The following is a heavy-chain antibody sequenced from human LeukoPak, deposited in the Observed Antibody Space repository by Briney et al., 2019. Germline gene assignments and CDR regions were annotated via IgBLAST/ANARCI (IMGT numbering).Heavy chain of an antibody. V-gene: IGHV3-23*01. CDR1: GFTFSSYS. Sequence: GGSLRLSCAASGFTFSSYSINWVRQAPGKGLEWVSTLSGSGGNTYYADSVKGRVTISRDNSKNTLYLQMNSLRAEDTAVYHCAKGSYYYDSADYFDYWGQGTLVTVSS. D-gene: IGHD3-22*01. CDR2: LSGSGGNT. J-gene: IGHJ4*02. CDR3: AKGSYYYDSADYFDY.